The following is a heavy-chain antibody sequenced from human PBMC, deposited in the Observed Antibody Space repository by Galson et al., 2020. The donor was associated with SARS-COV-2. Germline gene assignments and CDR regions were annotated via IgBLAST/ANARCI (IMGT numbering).Heavy chain of an antibody. CDR2: IKADGTEE. D-gene: IGHD1-1*01. Sequence: VETGGSLRLSCAASGFTLRSYWMSWVRQAPGKGLEWVANIKADGTEEYYVDSVTGRFSISRDNPENSLFLDMNSLRADDTAVYYCARDGRWNDFGGGFDYWGQGTLVTVSS. V-gene: IGHV3-7*05. CDR3: ARDGRWNDFGGGFDY. J-gene: IGHJ4*02. CDR1: GFTLRSYW.